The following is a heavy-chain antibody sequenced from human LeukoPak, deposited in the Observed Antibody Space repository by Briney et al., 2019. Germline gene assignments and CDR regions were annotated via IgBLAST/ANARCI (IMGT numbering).Heavy chain of an antibody. CDR1: GFSFDVYA. Sequence: GGSLTLSCGASGFSFDVYAMLCVREGPGKGLEWVSLISGEGGSTYYGDSLRGRFTIPRDNSKNSLYLEMNSLRIEDTGLYYCAKDKGDGEYVDYWGQGTLVTVSS. D-gene: IGHD5-24*01. V-gene: IGHV3-43*02. CDR2: ISGEGGST. CDR3: AKDKGDGEYVDY. J-gene: IGHJ4*02.